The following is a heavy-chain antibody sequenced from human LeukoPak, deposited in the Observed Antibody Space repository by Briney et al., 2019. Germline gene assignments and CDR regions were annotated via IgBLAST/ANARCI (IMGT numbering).Heavy chain of an antibody. J-gene: IGHJ4*02. CDR1: GYTLTELS. CDR3: ATVYTQQQLVIFDY. Sequence: ASVTVSCTVSGYTLTELSMHWVRQAPGKGLEWMGGFDPEDGETIYAQKFQGRVTMTEDTSTDTAYMELSSLRSEDTAVYYCATVYTQQQLVIFDYWGQGTLVTVSS. V-gene: IGHV1-24*01. D-gene: IGHD6-13*01. CDR2: FDPEDGET.